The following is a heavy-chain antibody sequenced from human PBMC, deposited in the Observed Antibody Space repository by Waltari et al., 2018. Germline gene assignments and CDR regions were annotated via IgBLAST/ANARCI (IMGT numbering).Heavy chain of an antibody. CDR3: ARSMVREEPPGF. J-gene: IGHJ4*02. D-gene: IGHD3-10*01. V-gene: IGHV1-2*04. Sequence: QVQLVQSGAEVKKPGASVKVSCKASGYTFTGHYMHWVRQAPGQGLQWMGWINPNIGVTNNAQKFQAWVTMTRDTSISTVYMELRRMKSDDTAVYYCARSMVREEPPGFWSQGTLVTVSS. CDR2: INPNIGVT. CDR1: GYTFTGHY.